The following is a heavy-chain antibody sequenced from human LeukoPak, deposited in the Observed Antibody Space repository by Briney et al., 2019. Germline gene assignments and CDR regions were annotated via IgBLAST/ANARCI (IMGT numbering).Heavy chain of an antibody. CDR1: GFTFSSYE. Sequence: GGSLRLSCAASGFTFSSYEMNWVRQAPGKGLEWVSYISSSGSTIYYAGSVKGRFTISRDNAKNSLYLQMNSLRAEDTAVYYCARGTQNRYCSGGSCYSAGYWGQGTLVTVSS. D-gene: IGHD2-15*01. CDR2: ISSSGSTI. CDR3: ARGTQNRYCSGGSCYSAGY. J-gene: IGHJ4*02. V-gene: IGHV3-48*03.